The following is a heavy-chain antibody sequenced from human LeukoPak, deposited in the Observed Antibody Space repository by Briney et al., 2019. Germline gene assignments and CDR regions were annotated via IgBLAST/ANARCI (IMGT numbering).Heavy chain of an antibody. J-gene: IGHJ5*02. V-gene: IGHV1-2*06. CDR3: AREGRNWFDP. CDR2: LNPNNGDT. Sequence: ASVKVSCKASGYTFTANYMHWVRQAPGRGLEWMGRLNPNNGDTTYAQKFQGRVTMTRDTSISTAYMELSSLRSDDTAVYYCAREGRNWFDPWGQGTLVTVSS. CDR1: GYTFTANY.